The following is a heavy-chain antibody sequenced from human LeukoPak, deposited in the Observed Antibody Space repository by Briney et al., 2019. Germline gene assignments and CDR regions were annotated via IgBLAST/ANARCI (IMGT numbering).Heavy chain of an antibody. Sequence: GGSLRLSCAASEFTFSRFWMSWVRQAPGKGLEWVAHINQDGSARYYVDSVKGRFTISRDNAQDSVFLQMNSLIAEDTAVYFCAREGYSSSAATYWGQGTLVAVSS. V-gene: IGHV3-7*01. CDR1: EFTFSRFW. D-gene: IGHD4-11*01. J-gene: IGHJ4*02. CDR3: AREGYSSSAATY. CDR2: INQDGSAR.